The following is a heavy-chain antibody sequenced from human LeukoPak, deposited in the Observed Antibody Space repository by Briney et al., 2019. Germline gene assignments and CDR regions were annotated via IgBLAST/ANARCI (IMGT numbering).Heavy chain of an antibody. CDR3: ARRGYGDYAPFDY. J-gene: IGHJ4*02. CDR1: GFTVSTNS. D-gene: IGHD4-17*01. Sequence: GGSLRLSCAVSGFTVSTNSMTWVRQAPGKGLEWVSLIYSGDTTYYADSVKGRFTISRDNSKNTLYLQMNSLRADDTALYYCARRGYGDYAPFDYWGQGILVTVSS. CDR2: IYSGDTT. V-gene: IGHV3-66*04.